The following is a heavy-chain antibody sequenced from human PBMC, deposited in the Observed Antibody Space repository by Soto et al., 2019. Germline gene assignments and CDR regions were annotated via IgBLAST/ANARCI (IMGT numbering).Heavy chain of an antibody. J-gene: IGHJ4*02. CDR2: ISYDGSNK. Sequence: GGSLRLSCAASGFTFSSYGMHWVRQAPGKGLEWVAVISYDGSNKYYADSVKGRFTISRDNSKNTLYLQMNSLRAEDTAVYYCAKAHCSGGSCYTGGHYWGQGTLVTVSS. CDR1: GFTFSSYG. CDR3: AKAHCSGGSCYTGGHY. V-gene: IGHV3-30*18. D-gene: IGHD2-15*01.